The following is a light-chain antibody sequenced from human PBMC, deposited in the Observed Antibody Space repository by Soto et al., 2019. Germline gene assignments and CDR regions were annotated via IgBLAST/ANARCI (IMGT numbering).Light chain of an antibody. V-gene: IGLV2-14*01. J-gene: IGLJ1*01. CDR1: SRDVGGYDY. CDR2: EVN. Sequence: QSVLTQPASVSGSPGQSITISCTGTSRDVGGYDYVSWYQLHPGKAPKLMVFEVNNRPSGVSYRSSGSKSGNTASLTISGLQAEDEADYFCSSYSISTAYLFGTGTKVTVL. CDR3: SSYSISTAYL.